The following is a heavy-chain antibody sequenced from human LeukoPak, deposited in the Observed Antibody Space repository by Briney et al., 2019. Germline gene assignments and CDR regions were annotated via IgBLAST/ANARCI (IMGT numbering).Heavy chain of an antibody. CDR3: ATVRFVGGSASLIPLDY. Sequence: GASVKVSCKVSGYTLTELSMHWVRQAPGKGLEWMGGFDPEDGETIYAQKFQGRVTMTEDTSTDTAYMELSSLRSEDTAVYYCATVRFVGGSASLIPLDYWGQGTLVTVSS. D-gene: IGHD2-15*01. CDR2: FDPEDGET. J-gene: IGHJ4*02. CDR1: GYTLTELS. V-gene: IGHV1-24*01.